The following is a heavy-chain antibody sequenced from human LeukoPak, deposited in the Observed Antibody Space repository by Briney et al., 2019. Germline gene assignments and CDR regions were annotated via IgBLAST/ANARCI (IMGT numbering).Heavy chain of an antibody. CDR2: IDFTSTYI. V-gene: IGHV3-21*01. CDR1: GFNFSTYS. J-gene: IGHJ3*02. CDR3: ARSKRAPFDAFDI. Sequence: GGSLRLSCAASGFNFSTYSMNWVRQAPGKGLEWVSSIDFTSTYIDYADSVKGRFAISRDNAKKSLYLQMNSLRVDDTAVYYCARSKRAPFDAFDIWGQGTMVTVSS.